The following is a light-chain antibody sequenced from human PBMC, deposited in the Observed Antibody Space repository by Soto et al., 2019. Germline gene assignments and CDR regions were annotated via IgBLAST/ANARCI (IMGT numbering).Light chain of an antibody. CDR2: GAS. Sequence: EMVLTQSPGTLSLSPGEIASLSCRASQSVSSSYLAWYQQKPGQAPRLLIYGASSRATGIPDRFSGSGSGTDFTLIISRLEPEDFAVYYCQQYGSSPLTFGGGTKVEIK. V-gene: IGKV3-20*01. CDR1: QSVSSSY. CDR3: QQYGSSPLT. J-gene: IGKJ4*01.